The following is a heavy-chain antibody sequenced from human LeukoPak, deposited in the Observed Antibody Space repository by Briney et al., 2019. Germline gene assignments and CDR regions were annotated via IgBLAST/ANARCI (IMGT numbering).Heavy chain of an antibody. CDR3: ASLPYCSSTSCQGDDY. V-gene: IGHV3-21*01. CDR2: ISSSSSYI. D-gene: IGHD2-2*01. CDR1: GFTFSSYS. J-gene: IGHJ4*02. Sequence: GGSLRLSCAASGFTFSSYSMNWVRQAPGKGLEWVSSISSSSSYIYYADSVKGRFTISRDNAKNSLYLQMNSLRAEDTAVYYCASLPYCSSTSCQGDDYWGQGTLVTVSS.